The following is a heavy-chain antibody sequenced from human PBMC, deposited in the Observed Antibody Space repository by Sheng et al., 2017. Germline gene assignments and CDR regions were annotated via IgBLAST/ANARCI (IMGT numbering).Heavy chain of an antibody. CDR2: IRYDGSNK. V-gene: IGHV3-30*02. D-gene: IGHD2-2*01. CDR3: AKVARHCSSTSCYDYFYYMDV. CDR1: GFTFSSYG. J-gene: IGHJ6*03. Sequence: QVQLVESGGGVVQPGGSLRLSCAASGFTFSSYGMHWVRQAPGKGLEWVTFIRYDGSNKYYADSVKGRFTISRDNSKNTLYLQMNSLRAEDTAVYYCAKVARHCSSTSCYDYFYYMDVWGKGTTVTVSS.